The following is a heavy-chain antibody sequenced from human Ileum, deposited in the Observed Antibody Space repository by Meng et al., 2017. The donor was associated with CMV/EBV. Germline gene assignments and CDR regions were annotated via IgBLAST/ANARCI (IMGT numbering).Heavy chain of an antibody. CDR1: GFTFRSYW. CDR3: ARLQQQNWAFGMDV. J-gene: IGHJ6*02. Sequence: GESLKISCVGYGFTFRSYWMTWVRQAPGKGLEWVSLIHSDGRTYHADSVKGRFIISRDNSKNTVYLQMNNLRADDTAVYYCARLQQQNWAFGMDVWGQGTTVTVSS. D-gene: IGHD6-13*01. V-gene: IGHV3-53*01. CDR2: IHSDGRT.